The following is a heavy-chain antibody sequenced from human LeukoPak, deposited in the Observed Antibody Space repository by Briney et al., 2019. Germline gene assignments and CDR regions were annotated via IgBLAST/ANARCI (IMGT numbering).Heavy chain of an antibody. D-gene: IGHD1-1*01. CDR1: GYTFTSDD. J-gene: IGHJ4*02. CDR3: ARLLAGTTEDY. V-gene: IGHV1-8*01. CDR2: MSPKNGNT. Sequence: ASVKVSCKASGYTFTSDDITWVRQATGQGLEWMGWMSPKNGNTGYAQKFQGRVTMTRDTSTSTVYMELSSLRSEDTAVYYCARLLAGTTEDYWGQGTLVTVSS.